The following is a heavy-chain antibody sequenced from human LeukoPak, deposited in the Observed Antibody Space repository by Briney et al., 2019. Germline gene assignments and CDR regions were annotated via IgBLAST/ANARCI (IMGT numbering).Heavy chain of an antibody. CDR3: ARLYGSGSYYKARYYFDY. V-gene: IGHV4-38-2*02. J-gene: IGHJ4*02. CDR1: GYSISSPYY. D-gene: IGHD3-10*01. CDR2: IYHSGST. Sequence: SETLSLTCTVSGYSISSPYYWGWIRQPPGQGLEWIGSIYHSGSTDYNPSLKSRVTISVDTSKNQFSLKLSSVTAADTAVYYCARLYGSGSYYKARYYFDYWGQGTLVTVSS.